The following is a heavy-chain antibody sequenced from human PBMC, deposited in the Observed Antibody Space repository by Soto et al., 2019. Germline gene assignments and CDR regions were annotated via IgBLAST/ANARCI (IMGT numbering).Heavy chain of an antibody. J-gene: IGHJ5*01. D-gene: IGHD2-2*01. CDR2: ISGSGGST. CDR1: GFTFSSYA. Sequence: EVQLLESGGGLVQPGGSLRLSCVASGFTFSSYAVSWVRQAPGKGLEWVSAISGSGGSTYYADSVKGWFTISRDNSKNTVFLQENSLTAEDTAIYSCAKTGHIVLVPADKNWLDSWGQGTLVTVSS. CDR3: AKTGHIVLVPADKNWLDS. V-gene: IGHV3-23*01.